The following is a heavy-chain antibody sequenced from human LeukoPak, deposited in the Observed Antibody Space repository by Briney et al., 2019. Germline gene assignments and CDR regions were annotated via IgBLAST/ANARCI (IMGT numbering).Heavy chain of an antibody. CDR2: IYSSGGT. J-gene: IGHJ3*02. V-gene: IGHV4-4*07. D-gene: IGHD3-3*01. CDR3: ARDYDFWTDAFDI. Sequence: SETLSLTCTVSVGSISSYYWTWIRQPAGKGLEWVGRIYSSGGTNYNPSLKGRVTMSVDTSKNQFSLKLSSVTAADTAVYYCARDYDFWTDAFDIWGQGTMVIVSS. CDR1: VGSISSYY.